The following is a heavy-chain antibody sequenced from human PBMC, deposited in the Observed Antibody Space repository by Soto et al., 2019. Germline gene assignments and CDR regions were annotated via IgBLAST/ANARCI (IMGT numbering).Heavy chain of an antibody. CDR1: GYTLTELS. Sequence: ASVKVSCKVSGYTLTELSMHWVRQAPGKGLEWMGGFDPEDGETIYAQKFQGRVTMTEDTSTDTAYMELSSLRSEDTAVYYYASSLDFSGGSCYSDRDNAFDIWGQGTMVTV. J-gene: IGHJ3*02. D-gene: IGHD2-15*01. CDR2: FDPEDGET. V-gene: IGHV1-24*01. CDR3: ASSLDFSGGSCYSDRDNAFDI.